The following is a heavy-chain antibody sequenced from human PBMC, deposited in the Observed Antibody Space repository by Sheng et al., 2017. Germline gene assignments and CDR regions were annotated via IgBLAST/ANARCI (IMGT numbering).Heavy chain of an antibody. Sequence: QVQLQQWGAGLLKPSETLSLTCAVYGGSFSGYYWSWIRQPPGKGLEWIGEINHSGSTNYNPSLKSRVTISVDTSKNQFSLKLSSVTAADTAVYYCARGGVYYDSSERDFDYWGQGTLVTVSS. D-gene: IGHD3-22*01. V-gene: IGHV4-34*01. CDR3: ARGGVYYDSSERDFDY. CDR2: INHSGST. J-gene: IGHJ4*02. CDR1: GGSFSGYY.